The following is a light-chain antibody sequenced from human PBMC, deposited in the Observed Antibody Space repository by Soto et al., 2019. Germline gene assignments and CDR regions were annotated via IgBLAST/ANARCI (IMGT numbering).Light chain of an antibody. CDR2: DAS. CDR1: QSVSSS. CDR3: QQYNDWPQWT. Sequence: ETVMTQSPATLSVSPGGRATLSRSASQSVSSSLAWYQQRPGQAPRLLIYDASTRATGIPARFSGSGSGTQFTLTISSLQSEDSAVYYCQQYNDWPQWTFGQGTKVDNK. J-gene: IGKJ1*01. V-gene: IGKV3-15*01.